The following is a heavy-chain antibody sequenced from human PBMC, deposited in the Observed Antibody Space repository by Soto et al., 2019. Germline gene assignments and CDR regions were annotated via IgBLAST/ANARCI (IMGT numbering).Heavy chain of an antibody. V-gene: IGHV3-23*01. CDR2: ITGSGGST. CDR3: AKNRLRDGSSRQGFDS. D-gene: IGHD6-6*01. Sequence: SLRLSCAASRFTFSSYAMSWVRQPPGKGLEWVSSITGSGGSTYNADSVKGRFTISRDNSRNTLFLQMNSLRAEDTAVYYCAKNRLRDGSSRQGFDSWGQGTLFTVSS. CDR1: RFTFSSYA. J-gene: IGHJ4*02.